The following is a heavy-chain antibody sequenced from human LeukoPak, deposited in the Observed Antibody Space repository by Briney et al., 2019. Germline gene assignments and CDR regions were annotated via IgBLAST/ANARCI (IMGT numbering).Heavy chain of an antibody. D-gene: IGHD3-9*01. Sequence: ASVKVSCKASGYTFTSYGISWVRQAPGQGLEWMGWINTNTGNPTYAQGFTGRFVFSLDTSVSTAYLQISSLKAEDTAVYYCARDSGYDILTGYYYYYYGMDVWGQGTTVTVSS. J-gene: IGHJ6*02. V-gene: IGHV7-4-1*02. CDR3: ARDSGYDILTGYYYYYYGMDV. CDR1: GYTFTSYG. CDR2: INTNTGNP.